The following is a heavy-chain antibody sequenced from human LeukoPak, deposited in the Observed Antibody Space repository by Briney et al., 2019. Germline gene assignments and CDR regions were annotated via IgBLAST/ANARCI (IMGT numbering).Heavy chain of an antibody. Sequence: PSETLSLTCTVSGYSISSGYYWGWIRQPPGKGLEWIGSIYHSGSTYYNPSLKSRVTISVDTSKNQFSLKLSSVTAADTAVYYCARRPIVGSTGFYFDPWGPGTLVTVSS. CDR3: ARRPIVGSTGFYFDP. CDR1: GYSISSGYY. D-gene: IGHD1-26*01. J-gene: IGHJ5*02. CDR2: IYHSGST. V-gene: IGHV4-38-2*02.